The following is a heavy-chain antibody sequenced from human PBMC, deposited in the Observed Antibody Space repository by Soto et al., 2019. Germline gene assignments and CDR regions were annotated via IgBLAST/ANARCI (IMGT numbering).Heavy chain of an antibody. CDR2: ISYDGSNK. D-gene: IGHD3-22*01. J-gene: IGHJ4*02. Sequence: PGGSLRLSCAASGFTFSSYGMHWVRQAPGKGLEWVAVISYDGSNKYYADSVKGRFTISRDNSKNTLYLQMNSLRAEDTAVYYCAKPPYDSSGYYLDYWGQGTLVTVSS. CDR3: AKPPYDSSGYYLDY. CDR1: GFTFSSYG. V-gene: IGHV3-30*18.